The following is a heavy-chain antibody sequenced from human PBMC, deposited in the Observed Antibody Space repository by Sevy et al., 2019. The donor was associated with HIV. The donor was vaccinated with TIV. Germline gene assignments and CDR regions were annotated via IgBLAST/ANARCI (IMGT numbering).Heavy chain of an antibody. J-gene: IGHJ6*02. V-gene: IGHV3-30*18. CDR1: GFTFSSYG. CDR2: ISYDGSNK. Sequence: GGSLRLSCAASGFTFSSYGMHWVRQAPGKGLEWVAVISYDGSNKYYADSVKGRFTISRDKSKNTLYLQMNSLRAEDPVVYYGAKGQGRFLEWLVSLVGMDVWGQGTTVTVSS. D-gene: IGHD3-3*01. CDR3: AKGQGRFLEWLVSLVGMDV.